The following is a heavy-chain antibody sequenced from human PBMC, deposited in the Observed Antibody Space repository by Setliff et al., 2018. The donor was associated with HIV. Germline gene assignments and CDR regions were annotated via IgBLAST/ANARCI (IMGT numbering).Heavy chain of an antibody. CDR2: INPNSGGT. CDR3: ATFYKVIETTSFDY. CDR1: GYTLAGYF. D-gene: IGHD1-7*01. Sequence: ASVKVSCKASGYTLAGYFMHWVRQAPGQGLEWMGWINPNSGGTNYAQRFQGRITMTRDTSNNIAYVDLSRLTFDDTAVYYCATFYKVIETTSFDYWGQGTLVTVSS. V-gene: IGHV1-2*02. J-gene: IGHJ4*02.